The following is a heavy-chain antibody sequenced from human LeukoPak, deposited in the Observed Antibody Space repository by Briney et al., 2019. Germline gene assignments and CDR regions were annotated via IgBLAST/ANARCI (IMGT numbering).Heavy chain of an antibody. D-gene: IGHD3-3*01. V-gene: IGHV1-2*02. CDR2: INTKTGRT. Sequence: ASVSVSCKTSGYTFTDYYIHWVRQAPGQGLEWMGWINTKTGRTSFARTFQGRITMTRDPSITTVYMDMAWLTSDDPASDFCARADFIDAGPYLIAPWGQGTLVTVSS. J-gene: IGHJ5*02. CDR1: GYTFTDYY. CDR3: ARADFIDAGPYLIAP.